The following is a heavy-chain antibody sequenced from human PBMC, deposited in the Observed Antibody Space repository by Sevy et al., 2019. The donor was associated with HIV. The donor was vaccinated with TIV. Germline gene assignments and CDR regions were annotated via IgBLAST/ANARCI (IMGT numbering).Heavy chain of an antibody. D-gene: IGHD3-22*01. CDR3: ARDGYDGSGYQRGLFDF. V-gene: IGHV1-18*01. Sequence: ASVKVSCKASGYIITSYGISWVRQAPRQGLEWMGWINGHNGNTNYVQNLQGRVTMTTDTSTNTAYMELRSLRSDDTAVYYCARDGYDGSGYQRGLFDFWGQGTLVTVSS. J-gene: IGHJ4*02. CDR2: INGHNGNT. CDR1: GYIITSYG.